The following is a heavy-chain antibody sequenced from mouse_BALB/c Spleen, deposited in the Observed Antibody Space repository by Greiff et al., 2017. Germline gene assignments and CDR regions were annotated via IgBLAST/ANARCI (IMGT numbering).Heavy chain of an antibody. J-gene: IGHJ4*01. CDR1: GYTFTSYY. Sequence: VHLVESGPELVKPGASVRISCKASGYTFTSYYIHWVKQRPGQGLEWIGWIYPGNVNTKYNEKFKGKATLTADKSSSTAYMQLSSLTSEDSAVYFCARNYDYGGDAMDYWGQGTSVTVSS. CDR3: ARNYDYGGDAMDY. D-gene: IGHD2-4*01. CDR2: IYPGNVNT. V-gene: IGHV1S56*01.